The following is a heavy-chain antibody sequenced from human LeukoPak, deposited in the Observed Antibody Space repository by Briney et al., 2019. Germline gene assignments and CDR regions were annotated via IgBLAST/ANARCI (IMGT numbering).Heavy chain of an antibody. J-gene: IGHJ4*02. CDR1: GFTFSSYA. CDR3: ARDPEYSSSCFDY. D-gene: IGHD6-6*01. Sequence: PGGSLRLSCAASGFTFSSYAMSWVRQAPGKGLEWVSSISSSSSYIYYADSVKGRFTISRDNAKNSLYLQMNSLRAEDTAVYYCARDPEYSSSCFDYWGQGTLVAVSS. CDR2: ISSSSSYI. V-gene: IGHV3-21*01.